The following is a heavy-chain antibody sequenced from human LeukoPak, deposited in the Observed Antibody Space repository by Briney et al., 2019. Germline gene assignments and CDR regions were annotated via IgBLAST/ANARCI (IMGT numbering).Heavy chain of an antibody. J-gene: IGHJ4*02. CDR2: MNPNSGNT. D-gene: IGHD3-3*01. CDR1: GYTFTSYD. Sequence: ASVKVSCKASGYTFTSYDINWVRQATGQGLEWMGWMNPNSGNTGYAQKFQGRVTMTRNTSISTAYMELSSLRSEDTAVYYCERTPAIRRITIFGVVTPYYFDYWGQGTLVTVSS. CDR3: ERTPAIRRITIFGVVTPYYFDY. V-gene: IGHV1-8*01.